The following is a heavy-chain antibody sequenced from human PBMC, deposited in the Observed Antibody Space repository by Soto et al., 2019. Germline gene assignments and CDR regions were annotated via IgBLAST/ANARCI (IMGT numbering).Heavy chain of an antibody. CDR2: VHHSGST. Sequence: SETLSLTCAVSGYSISSGYHWGWIRQPPGKGLEWLGSVHHSGSTYYNPSLKSRLTISVDKSKNQFSLNLTSVTAADTAGYYCWRQARGVVEGRWFAPGGQGTLVTVSS. D-gene: IGHD2-15*01. CDR3: WRQARGVVEGRWFAP. CDR1: GYSISSGYH. V-gene: IGHV4-38-2*01. J-gene: IGHJ5*02.